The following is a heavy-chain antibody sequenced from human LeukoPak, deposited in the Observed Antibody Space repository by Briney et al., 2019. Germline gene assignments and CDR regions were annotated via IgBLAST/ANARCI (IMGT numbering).Heavy chain of an antibody. Sequence: SETLSLTCTVSGGSISSSIYYWGWIRQPPGKGLEWIGSIYYNGSTYYNPPLKSRVTISVDTSKNQFSLKLSSVTAADTAVYHCVRLGRINIVVIPDANLRFYSDSWGQGTLVTVSS. CDR3: VRLGRINIVVIPDANLRFYSDS. CDR1: GGSISSSIYY. J-gene: IGHJ4*02. V-gene: IGHV4-39*01. D-gene: IGHD2-2*01. CDR2: IYYNGST.